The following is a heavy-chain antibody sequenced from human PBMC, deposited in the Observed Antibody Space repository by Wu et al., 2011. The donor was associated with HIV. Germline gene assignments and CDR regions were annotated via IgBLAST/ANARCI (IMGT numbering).Heavy chain of an antibody. CDR3: ARHSYDSSGYYWYFDL. J-gene: IGHJ2*01. D-gene: IGHD3-22*01. Sequence: SCKGSGYTFTSYWIGWVRQMPGKGLEWMGIIYPGDSDTRSSPSFQGQVTISADKSISTAYLQWSSLKASDTAIYYCARHSYDSSGYYWYFDLWGRGTLVTVSS. CDR2: IYPGDSDT. CDR1: GYTFTSYW. V-gene: IGHV5-51*01.